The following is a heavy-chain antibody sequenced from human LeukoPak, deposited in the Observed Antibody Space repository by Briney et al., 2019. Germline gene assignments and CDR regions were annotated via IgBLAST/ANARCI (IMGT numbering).Heavy chain of an antibody. CDR2: IYNSGNT. V-gene: IGHV4-59*01. D-gene: IGHD3-10*01. Sequence: SEALSLTCTVSGGSISIYYWSWIRQPPGKGLEWIGYIYNSGNTNYNPSFKSRVTISEDTPKNQFSLKLSSVTAADTAVYYCVRDRELNYWGQGTLVTVSS. CDR3: VRDRELNY. J-gene: IGHJ4*02. CDR1: GGSISIYY.